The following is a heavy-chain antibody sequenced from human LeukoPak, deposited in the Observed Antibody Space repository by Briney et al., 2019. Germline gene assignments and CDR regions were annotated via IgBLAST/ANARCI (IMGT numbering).Heavy chain of an antibody. CDR2: IYYSGST. Sequence: SETLSLTCTVSGGSITSYYWSWIRQPPGKGLEWIGYIYYSGSTNYNPSLKSRLTISVDASKNQFSLKLSSVTATDTAVYYCASLTTVTQGYFDSWGQGTLVTVSS. CDR1: GGSITSYY. CDR3: ASLTTVTQGYFDS. J-gene: IGHJ4*02. D-gene: IGHD4-17*01. V-gene: IGHV4-59*08.